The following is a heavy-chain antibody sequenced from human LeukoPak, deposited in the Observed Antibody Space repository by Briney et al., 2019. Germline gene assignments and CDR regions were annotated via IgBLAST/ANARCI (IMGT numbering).Heavy chain of an antibody. V-gene: IGHV3-7*01. CDR1: GFTFSNYW. CDR2: IKQDGSEK. J-gene: IGHJ6*02. CDR3: ARDESTYYYYYYGMDV. Sequence: PGGSLRLSCAASGFTFSNYWMSWVRQAPGKGLEWVANIKQDGSEKYYVDSVKGRFTISRDNAKNSLYLQMNSLRAEDTAVYYCARDESTYYYYYYGMDVWGQGTTVTVSS.